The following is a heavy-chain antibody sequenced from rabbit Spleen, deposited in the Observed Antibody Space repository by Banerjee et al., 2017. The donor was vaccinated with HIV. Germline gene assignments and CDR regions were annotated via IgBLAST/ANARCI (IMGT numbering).Heavy chain of an antibody. CDR1: GFSFSSNIYY. CDR3: ARELLYAAYAGFGDATIYYFDL. D-gene: IGHD6-1*01. CDR2: INTVTGKS. V-gene: IGHV1S40*01. Sequence: QSLEESGGGLVKPGGTLTLTCKASGFSFSSNIYYMCWVRQAPGKGLEWIGCINTVTGKSVYASWAKGRFTISKTSSTTVTLQMTSVTAADTATYFCARELLYAAYAGFGDATIYYFDLWGPGTLVTVS. J-gene: IGHJ4*01.